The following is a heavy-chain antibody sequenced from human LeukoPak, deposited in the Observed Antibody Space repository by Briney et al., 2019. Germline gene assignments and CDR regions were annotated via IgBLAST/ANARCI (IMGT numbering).Heavy chain of an antibody. CDR1: GFTFSTYG. CDR3: ANQGGSLTEVGYYMDV. D-gene: IGHD1-26*01. V-gene: IGHV3-30*02. J-gene: IGHJ6*03. CDR2: IRSDGTSK. Sequence: GGSLRLSCAASGFTFSTYGMHWVRQAPGKGLEWVAFIRSDGTSKYYTDSVKGRFTISRDNSKNTLYLQMNSLRAEDTAVYYCANQGGSLTEVGYYMDVWGKGATVTVSS.